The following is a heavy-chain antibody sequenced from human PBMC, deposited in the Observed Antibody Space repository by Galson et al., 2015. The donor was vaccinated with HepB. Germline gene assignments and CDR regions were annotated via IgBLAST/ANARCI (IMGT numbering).Heavy chain of an antibody. CDR1: GFTFGDYA. CDR3: TNGDYCSDY. CDR2: IRSKAYGGTT. Sequence: SLRLSCAASGFTFGDYAMSWVRQAPGKGLEWVGFIRSKAYGGTTEYAASVKGRFTISRDDSKSIAYLQMNSLKTEDTAVYYCTNGDYCSDYWGQGTLVTVSS. V-gene: IGHV3-49*04. D-gene: IGHD4-17*01. J-gene: IGHJ4*02.